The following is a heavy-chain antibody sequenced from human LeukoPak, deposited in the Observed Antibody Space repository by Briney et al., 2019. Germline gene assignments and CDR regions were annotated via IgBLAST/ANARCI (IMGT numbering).Heavy chain of an antibody. CDR2: IKPDGSHK. J-gene: IGHJ3*02. D-gene: IGHD5-24*01. Sequence: GGSLRLSCVGSGFSFRSHWVNWVRQSPGEGVEWVANIKPDGSHKYYVDSARGRFTVSRDNAKNSAFLQMNSLRAEDTAIYYCATISAQTFDIWGQGTLVSVSS. V-gene: IGHV3-7*01. CDR1: GFSFRSHW. CDR3: ATISAQTFDI.